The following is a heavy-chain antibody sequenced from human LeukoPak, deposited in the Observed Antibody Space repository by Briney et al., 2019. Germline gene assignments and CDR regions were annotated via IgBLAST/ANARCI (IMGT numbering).Heavy chain of an antibody. J-gene: IGHJ6*03. CDR2: INHSGST. D-gene: IGHD3-10*01. V-gene: IGHV4-34*01. CDR3: ARGWVTMVRGVIKTDYYYYMDV. Sequence: SETLSLTCAVYGGSFSGYHWSWIRQPPGKGLEWIGEINHSGSTNYNPSLKSRVTISVDTSKNQFSLKLSSVTAADTAVYYCARGWVTMVRGVIKTDYYYYMDVWGKGTTVTVSS. CDR1: GGSFSGYH.